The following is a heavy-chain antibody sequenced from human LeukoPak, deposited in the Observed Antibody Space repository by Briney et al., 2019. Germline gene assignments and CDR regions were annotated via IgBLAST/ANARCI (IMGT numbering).Heavy chain of an antibody. CDR2: IYYSGST. V-gene: IGHV4-61*01. J-gene: IGHJ6*02. D-gene: IGHD3-22*01. Sequence: SETLSLTCTVSGGSVSSGSYYWSWIRQPPGKGLEWIGYIYYSGSTNYNPSLKSRVTISVDTSKNQFSLKLSSVTAADTAVYYCARVNRDSSGYYYHYGMDVWGQGTTVTVSS. CDR1: GGSVSSGSYY. CDR3: ARVNRDSSGYYYHYGMDV.